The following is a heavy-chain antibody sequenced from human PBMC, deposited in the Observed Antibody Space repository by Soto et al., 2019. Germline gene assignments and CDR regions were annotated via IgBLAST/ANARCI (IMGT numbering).Heavy chain of an antibody. J-gene: IGHJ4*02. Sequence: EVQLVESGGGLVQPGGSLRLSCAGSGFSVSSKFMSWVRQAPGKGLEWASIIYRGGSTYYADSVKGRFITSRDNSKYTLYLQMNSLRAEDTALYYCARDMAYCGSDCPLGYWGQGTLVTVSA. CDR3: ARDMAYCGSDCPLGY. V-gene: IGHV3-66*01. CDR1: GFSVSSKF. D-gene: IGHD2-21*02. CDR2: IYRGGST.